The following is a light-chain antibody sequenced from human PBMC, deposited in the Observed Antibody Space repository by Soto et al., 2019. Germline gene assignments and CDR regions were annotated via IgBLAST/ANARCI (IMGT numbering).Light chain of an antibody. J-gene: IGKJ4*01. V-gene: IGKV1D-12*01. CDR2: GAS. CDR1: LSTSSW. Sequence: DIQMTQSPSSVSASVGDRVTITCRASLSTSSWLAWYQQKPGTAPRLLIYGASTLQSGVPSRFSGSGSGTEVTLTSSRVQHEDFATYSCQQANDFPLTFGGGTKVEIK. CDR3: QQANDFPLT.